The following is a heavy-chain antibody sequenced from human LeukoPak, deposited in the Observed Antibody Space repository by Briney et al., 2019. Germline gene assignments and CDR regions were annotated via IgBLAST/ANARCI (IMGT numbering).Heavy chain of an antibody. Sequence: SETLSLTCAVYGGSFSGYYWSWIRQPPGKGLEWIGEINHSGSTNYNPSLKSRVTISVDTSKNQFSPKLSSVTAADTAVYYCARHVPKYSSSWYRNWFDPWGQGTLVTVSS. CDR3: ARHVPKYSSSWYRNWFDP. D-gene: IGHD6-13*01. J-gene: IGHJ5*02. CDR2: INHSGST. V-gene: IGHV4-34*01. CDR1: GGSFSGYY.